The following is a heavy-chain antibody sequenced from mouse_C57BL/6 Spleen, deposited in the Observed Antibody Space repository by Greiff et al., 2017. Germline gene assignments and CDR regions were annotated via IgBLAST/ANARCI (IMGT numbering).Heavy chain of an antibody. D-gene: IGHD1-1*01. CDR1: GYPFTSYW. J-gene: IGHJ2*01. CDR2: INPSSGYT. CDR3: ARSERDYGSSYDY. Sequence: VQLQQSGAELAKPGASVKLSCTASGYPFTSYWMHWVKQRPGRGLEWIGYINPSSGYTKYNQKFKDKATLTADKSSSTAYMQLSSLTYEDSAVYYCARSERDYGSSYDYWGQSTTLTVSS. V-gene: IGHV1-7*01.